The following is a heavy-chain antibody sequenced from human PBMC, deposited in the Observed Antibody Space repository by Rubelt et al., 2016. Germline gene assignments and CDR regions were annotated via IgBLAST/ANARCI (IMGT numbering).Heavy chain of an antibody. D-gene: IGHD3-16*01. V-gene: IGHV3-53*04. Sequence: VQLQESGPRLVKPSGTLSLTCSVSGDSIALSYWWSWVRQTPGKGLEWVSVIYSDGSTYYADSVKGRFTISRHNSKNKIKLEMNSLRTEDTAVYYCAGDYGGNYCGQGTLVTVSS. J-gene: IGHJ4*02. CDR3: AGDYGGNY. CDR2: IYSDGST. CDR1: GDSIALSY.